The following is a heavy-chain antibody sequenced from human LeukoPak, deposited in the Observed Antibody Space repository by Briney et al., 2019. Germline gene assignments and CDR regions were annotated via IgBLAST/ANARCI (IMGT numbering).Heavy chain of an antibody. J-gene: IGHJ4*02. Sequence: SVKVSCKASGGTFSSYAISWVRQAPGQGLEWMGGIIPIFGTANYAQKFQGRVTMTRNTAISTVYMELSSLISEDTAVYYCARGISQGFDYWGQGTLVTVSS. V-gene: IGHV1-69*05. CDR1: GGTFSSYA. CDR2: IIPIFGTA. CDR3: ARGISQGFDY. D-gene: IGHD2-15*01.